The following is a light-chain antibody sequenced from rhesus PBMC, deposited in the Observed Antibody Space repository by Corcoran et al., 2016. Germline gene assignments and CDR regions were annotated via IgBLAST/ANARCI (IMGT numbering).Light chain of an antibody. CDR3: QQHNYSPPT. CDR1: QAINEL. Sequence: DIQMTQSPSSLSAFVGDRVTITCRASQAINELLSWYQPKPGKAPEPLIYYASSLETGVPSRFSGSGSGTDYTLTISRLQPEDIATYCCQQHNYSPPTFGGGTKVEIK. CDR2: YAS. J-gene: IGKJ4*01. V-gene: IGKV1-66*01.